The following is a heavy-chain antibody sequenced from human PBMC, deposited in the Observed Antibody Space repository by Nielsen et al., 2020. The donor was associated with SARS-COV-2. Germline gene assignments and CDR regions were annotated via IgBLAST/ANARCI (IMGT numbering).Heavy chain of an antibody. D-gene: IGHD1-26*01. V-gene: IGHV3-21*01. CDR3: ARSHQEWELEYYFDY. Sequence: WIRQPPGKGLEWVSSISSSSSYIYYADSVKGRFTISRDNAKNSLYLQMNSLRAEDTAVYYCARSHQEWELEYYFDYWGQGTLVTVSS. J-gene: IGHJ4*02. CDR2: ISSSSSYI.